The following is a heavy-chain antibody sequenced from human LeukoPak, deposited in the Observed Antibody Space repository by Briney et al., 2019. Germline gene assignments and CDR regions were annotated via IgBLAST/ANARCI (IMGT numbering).Heavy chain of an antibody. D-gene: IGHD3-10*02. Sequence: GGSLRLSCAASGFTFSSYEMNWVRQAPGKGLEWVSYISSGGSTIYYADSVKGRFTISRDNAKNSLYLQMNSLRAEDTAVCYCAELGITMIGGVWGKGTTVTISS. CDR3: AELGITMIGGV. J-gene: IGHJ6*04. CDR2: ISSGGSTI. V-gene: IGHV3-48*03. CDR1: GFTFSSYE.